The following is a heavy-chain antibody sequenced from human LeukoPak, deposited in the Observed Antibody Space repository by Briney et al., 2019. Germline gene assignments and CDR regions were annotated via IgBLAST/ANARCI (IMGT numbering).Heavy chain of an antibody. V-gene: IGHV3-15*01. CDR1: GFTFSNAW. CDR3: TTGWIAAAGGAY. D-gene: IGHD6-13*01. CDR2: IKSKTDGGTT. Sequence: GGSLRLSCAASGFTFSNAWMSWVRQAPGKGLEWVGRIKSKTDGGTTDYAAPVKGRFTISRDDSKNMLYLQMNSLKTEDTAVYYCTTGWIAAAGGAYWGQGTLVTVSS. J-gene: IGHJ4*02.